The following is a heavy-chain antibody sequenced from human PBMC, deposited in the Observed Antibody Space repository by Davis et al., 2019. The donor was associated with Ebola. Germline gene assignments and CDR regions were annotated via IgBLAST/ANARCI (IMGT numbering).Heavy chain of an antibody. V-gene: IGHV3-48*01. D-gene: IGHD3-22*01. CDR1: GFTFSAYS. J-gene: IGHJ4*02. CDR2: VSDSSTTI. Sequence: GESLKISCAASGFTFSAYSMNWVRQAPGKGLEWVSYVSDSSTTIYYADSVKGRFTISRDNSKNTLYLQMNSLRAEDTAVYYCAKDFYDSSGRYFDYWGQGTLVTVSS. CDR3: AKDFYDSSGRYFDY.